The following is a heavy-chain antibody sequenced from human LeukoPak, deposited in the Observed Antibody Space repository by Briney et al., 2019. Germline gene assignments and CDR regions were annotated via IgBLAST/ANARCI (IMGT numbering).Heavy chain of an antibody. CDR3: ARHGRMVIMSKFSTGIDQ. D-gene: IGHD2-8*01. J-gene: IGHJ4*02. CDR1: DGSISNYF. Sequence: SETLSLTCTVPDGSISNYFWSWIRQPPGKGLEWIGYIYYTGMTNSNPSLKSRVTISMDTSKNQLSLNLRSVTAADTAIYYRARHGRMVIMSKFSTGIDQWGQGTLVTVSS. CDR2: IYYTGMT. V-gene: IGHV4-59*08.